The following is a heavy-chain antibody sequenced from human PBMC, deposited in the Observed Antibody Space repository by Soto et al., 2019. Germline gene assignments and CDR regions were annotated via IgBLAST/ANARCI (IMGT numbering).Heavy chain of an antibody. J-gene: IGHJ4*02. CDR1: GGSISGSY. V-gene: IGHV4-59*01. Sequence: SETLSFTCSVSGGSISGSYWSWIRQSPGKGLEWLGYVYYTGRTNYSPSLRSRVSISVDTSKNEFSLRLSSVTAADTAVYFCARSVAVPGAHIDYWGQGTQVTVSS. CDR3: ARSVAVPGAHIDY. D-gene: IGHD6-19*01. CDR2: VYYTGRT.